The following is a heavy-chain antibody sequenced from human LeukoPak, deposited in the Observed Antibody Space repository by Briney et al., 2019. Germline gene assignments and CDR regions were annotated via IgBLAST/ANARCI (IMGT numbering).Heavy chain of an antibody. J-gene: IGHJ6*03. D-gene: IGHD2/OR15-2a*01. Sequence: GSLRLSCAASGFIFSSYGMSWVRQPPGKGLEWIGSIYYSGSTYYNPSLKSRVTISVDTSKDQFSLKLSSVTAADTAVYYCVSSSITTRGYYYYYMDVWGKGTTVTISS. CDR2: IYYSGST. CDR3: VSSSITTRGYYYYYMDV. V-gene: IGHV4-39*01. CDR1: GFIFSSYG.